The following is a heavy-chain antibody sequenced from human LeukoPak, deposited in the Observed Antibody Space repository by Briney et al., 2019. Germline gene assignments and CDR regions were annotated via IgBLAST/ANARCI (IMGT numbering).Heavy chain of an antibody. CDR3: AELGITMIGGV. Sequence: GGSLRLSCAASGFTFDDYVMNWVRQAPGKGLEWVSYISSSGSTIYYADSVKGRFTISRDNAKNSLYLQMNSLRAEDTAVYYCAELGITMIGGVWGKGTTVTISS. V-gene: IGHV3-48*03. CDR1: GFTFDDYV. CDR2: ISSSGSTI. D-gene: IGHD3-10*02. J-gene: IGHJ6*04.